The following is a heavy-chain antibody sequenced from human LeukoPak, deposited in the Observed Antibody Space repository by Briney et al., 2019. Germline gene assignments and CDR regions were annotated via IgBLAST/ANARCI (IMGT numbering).Heavy chain of an antibody. CDR1: GGSISSSSYY. J-gene: IGHJ4*02. CDR3: AAEKYQLLDKSDY. Sequence: SETLSLTCTVSGGSISSSSYYWGWIRQPPGKGLEWIGSIYYSGSTYYNPSLKSRVTISVDTSKNQFSLKLSSVTAADTAVYYCAAEKYQLLDKSDYWGQGTLVTVSS. V-gene: IGHV4-39*07. CDR2: IYYSGST. D-gene: IGHD2-2*01.